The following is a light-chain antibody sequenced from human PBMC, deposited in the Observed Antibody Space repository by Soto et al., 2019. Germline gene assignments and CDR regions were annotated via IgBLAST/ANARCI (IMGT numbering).Light chain of an antibody. J-gene: IGKJ4*01. CDR3: QQRSNWPLLT. CDR1: QSIRSL. V-gene: IGKV3-11*01. Sequence: EIVLTQSPATLSLSPGERATLSCRASQSIRSLLAWYQQKPGQAPRLLIYDASNRATGFPARFSGSGSGTDFTLTISSLEPEDFAVYYCQQRSNWPLLTFGGGTKLEIK. CDR2: DAS.